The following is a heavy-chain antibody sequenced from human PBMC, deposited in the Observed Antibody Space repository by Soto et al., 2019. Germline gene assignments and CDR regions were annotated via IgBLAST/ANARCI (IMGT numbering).Heavy chain of an antibody. CDR1: EY. Sequence: EYCLVSRLPPEKKLEWIGEINHSGSTNYNPSLKSRVTISVDTSKNQFSLKLSSVTAADTAVYYCARGREDIVVVPAAMHNSYYYMDVWGKGTTVT. CDR2: INHSGST. J-gene: IGHJ6*03. V-gene: IGHV4-34*01. CDR3: ARGREDIVVVPAAMHNSYYYMDV. D-gene: IGHD2-2*01.